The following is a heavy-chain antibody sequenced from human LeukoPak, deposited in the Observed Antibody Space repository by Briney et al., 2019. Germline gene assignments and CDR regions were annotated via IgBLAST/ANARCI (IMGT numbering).Heavy chain of an antibody. CDR3: ARDYGYYFDY. D-gene: IGHD3-16*01. J-gene: IGHJ4*02. Sequence: PGGSLRLSCVASAFTFNNYWMHWVRQAPGKGLEWVAVISYDGSNKYYADSVKGRFTISRDNSKNTLYLQMNSLRAEDTAVCYCARDYGYYFDYWGQGTLVTVSS. CDR2: ISYDGSNK. CDR1: AFTFNNYW. V-gene: IGHV3-30-3*01.